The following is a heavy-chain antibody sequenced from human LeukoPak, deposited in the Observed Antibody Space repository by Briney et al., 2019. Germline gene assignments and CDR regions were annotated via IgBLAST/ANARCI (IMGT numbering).Heavy chain of an antibody. V-gene: IGHV1-24*01. Sequence: AASVKVSCKASGYSFTSHGISWVRQAPGQGLEGMGGFDPEDGETIYAQKFQGRVTMTEDTSTDTAYMELSSLRSEDTAVYYCATDLRYGDYVQNYWGQGTLVTVSS. J-gene: IGHJ4*02. CDR3: ATDLRYGDYVQNY. CDR2: FDPEDGET. CDR1: GYSFTSHG. D-gene: IGHD4-17*01.